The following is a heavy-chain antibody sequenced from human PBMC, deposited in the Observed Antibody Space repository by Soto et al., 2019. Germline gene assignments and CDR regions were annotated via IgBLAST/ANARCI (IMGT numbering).Heavy chain of an antibody. CDR2: IYYSGST. Sequence: NPSETLSLTCTVSGGSISSSSYYWGWIRQPPGKGLEWIGSIYYSGSTYYNPSLKSRVTISVDTSKNQFSLKLSSVTAADTAVYYCARRIWFGEGKKWFDPWGQRTLVTVSS. D-gene: IGHD3-10*01. J-gene: IGHJ5*02. V-gene: IGHV4-39*01. CDR3: ARRIWFGEGKKWFDP. CDR1: GGSISSSSYY.